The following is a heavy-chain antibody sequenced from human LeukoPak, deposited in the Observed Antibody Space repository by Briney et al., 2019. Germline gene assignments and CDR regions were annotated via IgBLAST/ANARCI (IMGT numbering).Heavy chain of an antibody. CDR2: IYRGGAT. J-gene: IGHJ4*02. CDR1: GLTVSSNY. V-gene: IGHV3-66*01. CDR3: ARDAPDSLYFDY. Sequence: GGSLRLSCAASGLTVSSNYMSWVRQAPGKGLEWVSVIYRGGATYYADSVKDRFTISRDISKNTLFLQMNSLRAEDTAVYFCARDAPDSLYFDYWGQGTLVTASP. D-gene: IGHD2-2*01.